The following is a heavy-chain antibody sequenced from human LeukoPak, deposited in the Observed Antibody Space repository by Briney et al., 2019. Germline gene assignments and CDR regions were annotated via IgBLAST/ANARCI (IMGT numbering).Heavy chain of an antibody. Sequence: GGSLRLSCAASGFIFSNYAIHWVRQAPGKGLEWVAVISYDGSNKYYADSVKGRFTISRDASKNTLYLQMNSLRAEDTAVYYCARGYCSSISCYVDYWGQGTLVTVSS. CDR3: ARGYCSSISCYVDY. CDR1: GFIFSNYA. V-gene: IGHV3-30*04. CDR2: ISYDGSNK. J-gene: IGHJ4*02. D-gene: IGHD2-2*01.